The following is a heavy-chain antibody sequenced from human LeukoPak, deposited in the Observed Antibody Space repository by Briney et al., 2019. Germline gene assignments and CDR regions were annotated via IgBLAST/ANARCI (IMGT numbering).Heavy chain of an antibody. Sequence: SETLSLTCTVSGGSISSSSYYWGWIRQPPGKGLEWIGSIYYSGSTYYNPSLKSRVTISVDTSKNQFSLKLSSVSAADTAVYYCARHPGVVIDPSYYYYGMDVWDQGTTVTVSS. CDR3: ARHPGVVIDPSYYYYGMDV. V-gene: IGHV4-39*01. CDR1: GGSISSSSYY. J-gene: IGHJ6*02. CDR2: IYYSGST. D-gene: IGHD3-3*01.